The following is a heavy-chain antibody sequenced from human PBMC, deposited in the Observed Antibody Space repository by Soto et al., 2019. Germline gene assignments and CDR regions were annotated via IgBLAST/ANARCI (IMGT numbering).Heavy chain of an antibody. J-gene: IGHJ4*02. CDR2: INADGRTT. D-gene: IGHD6-19*01. CDR1: GFTFSSHW. Sequence: GGSLRLSCAASGFTFSSHWINWVRQAPGKGLVWVSRINADGRTTWYADSVKGRFTLSRDNAKSTLSLQMNSLRAEDTAVYYCVRGVAGMSYFDFWGQGILVTVSS. V-gene: IGHV3-74*01. CDR3: VRGVAGMSYFDF.